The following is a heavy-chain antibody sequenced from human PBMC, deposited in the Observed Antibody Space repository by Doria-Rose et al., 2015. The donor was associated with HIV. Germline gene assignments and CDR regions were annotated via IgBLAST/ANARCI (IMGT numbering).Heavy chain of an antibody. J-gene: IGHJ6*02. CDR2: INHSGST. CDR1: GGSFSGYY. V-gene: IGHV4-34*01. D-gene: IGHD1-1*01. CDR3: ARGLLRGGWNDVDYYYGMDV. Sequence: QVQLQESGAGLVKPSEALSLTCAVFGGSFSGYYWSWIRQPPGRGLAWIGGINHSGSTNYKTSLKSRVTISLDTSKSLFSLKLSSVTAADTAVYYCARGLLRGGWNDVDYYYGMDVWGQGTTVTVSS.